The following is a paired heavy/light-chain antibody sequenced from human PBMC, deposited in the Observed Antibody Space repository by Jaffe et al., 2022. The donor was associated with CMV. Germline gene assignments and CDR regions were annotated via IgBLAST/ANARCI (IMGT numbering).Light chain of an antibody. CDR1: QSVLYSSSNKNY. V-gene: IGKV4-1*01. J-gene: IGKJ2*01. CDR2: WAS. Sequence: DIVMTQSPDSLAVSLGERATINCKSSQSVLYSSSNKNYLAWYQQKPGQAPNLLIYWASTRESGVPDRFSGSGSGTDFTLTISSLQAEDVAIYYCHQYYSTPYTFGQGTKLEIK. CDR3: HQYYSTPYT.
Heavy chain of an antibody. CDR2: IYYTGTT. V-gene: IGHV4-31*03. D-gene: IGHD3-3*01. J-gene: IGHJ4*02. CDR3: ARVTEWNYVDY. CDR1: YASSSSGGYH. Sequence: QVLLQESGPGLVKPSETLSLTCTVSYASSSSGGYHWNWIRHHPGKGLEWIGFIYYTGTTYYNPSLKSRVTMSIDRPKKQLSLKLDSVTAADTAVYYCARVTEWNYVDYWGQGALVTVSS.